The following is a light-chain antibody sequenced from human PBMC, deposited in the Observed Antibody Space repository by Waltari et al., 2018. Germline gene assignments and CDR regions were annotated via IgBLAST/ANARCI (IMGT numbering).Light chain of an antibody. CDR3: CSYGGSNTPKV. CDR1: SSDVGTYNV. J-gene: IGLJ3*02. CDR2: EDT. Sequence: QSALTQPASLSGSPGQSITMSCTGTSSDVGTYNVVSWYQQHPGKAPKLMIYEDTRRPSGDSNRFSGSKSGNTASLTISGLQPEDEADYYCCSYGGSNTPKVFGGGTKLTVL. V-gene: IGLV2-23*01.